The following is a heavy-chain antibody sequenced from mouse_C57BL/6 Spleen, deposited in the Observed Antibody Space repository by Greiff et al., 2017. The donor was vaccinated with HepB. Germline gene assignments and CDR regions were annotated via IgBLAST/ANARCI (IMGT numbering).Heavy chain of an antibody. CDR3: ARTARIKY. Sequence: EVMLVESGPGLVKPSQSLSLTCTVTGYSITSGYGWNWIRQFPGNKLEWMGYISYSGSTNYNPSLKSRISITRDTSKNQFFLQLTSVTTEDTATYYCARTARIKYWGQGTTLTVSS. CDR2: ISYSGST. CDR1: GYSITSGYG. D-gene: IGHD1-2*01. V-gene: IGHV3-2*02. J-gene: IGHJ2*01.